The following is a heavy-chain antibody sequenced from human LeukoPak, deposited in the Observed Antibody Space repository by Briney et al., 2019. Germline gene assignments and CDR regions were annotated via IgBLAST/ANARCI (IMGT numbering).Heavy chain of an antibody. CDR3: ARAVSVRFLEWLSGCPDAFDI. V-gene: IGHV4-39*07. D-gene: IGHD3-3*01. Sequence: PSETLSLPCTVSGGSISSSSYYWGWIREPPGKGLEWIGSIYYSGSPYYNPSLKRRVTISVDTSKNQFSLKLSSVTAADTAVYYCARAVSVRFLEWLSGCPDAFDIWGQETMVTVSS. J-gene: IGHJ3*02. CDR1: GGSISSSSYY. CDR2: IYYSGSP.